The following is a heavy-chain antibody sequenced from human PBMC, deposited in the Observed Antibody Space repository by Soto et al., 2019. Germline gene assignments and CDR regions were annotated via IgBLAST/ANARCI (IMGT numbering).Heavy chain of an antibody. CDR3: ATHGAVPSPFDY. J-gene: IGHJ4*02. CDR1: GCTFSSYA. V-gene: IGHV1-69*13. Sequence: SVKLSCKASGCTFSSYAISWVRQAPGQGLEWMGGIIPIFGTANYAQKFQGRVTITADESTSTAYMELSSLRSEDTAVYYCATHGAVPSPFDYWGQGTLVTVSS. CDR2: IIPIFGTA. D-gene: IGHD3-10*01.